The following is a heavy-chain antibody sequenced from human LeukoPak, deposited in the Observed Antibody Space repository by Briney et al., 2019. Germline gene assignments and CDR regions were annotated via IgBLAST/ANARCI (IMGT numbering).Heavy chain of an antibody. V-gene: IGHV4-4*07. Sequence: SETLSLTCTVSGGSISSYYWSWIRQPAGKGLEWIGRIYTSGSTNYNPSLKSRVTMSVDTSKNQISLKLSSVTAADTAVYYCARDRGGYYYGSGINWFDAWGQGTLVTVSS. CDR1: GGSISSYY. D-gene: IGHD3-10*01. CDR2: IYTSGST. CDR3: ARDRGGYYYGSGINWFDA. J-gene: IGHJ5*02.